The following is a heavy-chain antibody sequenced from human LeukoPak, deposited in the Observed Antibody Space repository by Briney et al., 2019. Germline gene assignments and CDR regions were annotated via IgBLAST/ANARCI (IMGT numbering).Heavy chain of an antibody. D-gene: IGHD5-18*01. CDR3: ARGNSYGQWFFDY. CDR1: GFTVRSNY. CDR2: IYSGGST. V-gene: IGHV3-53*01. Sequence: PGGSLRLSCAASGFTVRSNYMSWVRQAPGKGLEWVSVIYSGGSTYYADSVRGRFSISRDSSKNTLYLQMNTLRPEDTAVYYCARGNSYGQWFFDYWGQGTLVTVSS. J-gene: IGHJ4*02.